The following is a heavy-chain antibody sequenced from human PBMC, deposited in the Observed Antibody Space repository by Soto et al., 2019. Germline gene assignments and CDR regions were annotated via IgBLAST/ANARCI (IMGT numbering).Heavy chain of an antibody. CDR1: GFRFSSSW. D-gene: IGHD3-16*01. J-gene: IGHJ1*01. CDR2: INQGGSQK. V-gene: IGHV3-7*03. Sequence: ESVGGLVQPGGSLRLSCAGSGFRFSSSWMSWIRQAPGKGLEWVAHINQGGSQKYYVDSAKGRFTISRDNAKTSLYLQMNNLRAEDTATYYCASWADAADEDYFHHWGQGTLVTVSS. CDR3: ASWADAADEDYFHH.